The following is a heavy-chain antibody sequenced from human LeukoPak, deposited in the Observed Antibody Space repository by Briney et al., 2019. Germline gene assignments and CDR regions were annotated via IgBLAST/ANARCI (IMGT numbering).Heavy chain of an antibody. V-gene: IGHV4-59*01. CDR1: GGAISSYY. J-gene: IGHJ4*02. D-gene: IGHD6-13*01. Sequence: KPSETLSLTCTVPGGAISSYYWSWIRQPPGKGLEWIGYIYYSGSTNYNPSLKSRVTISVDTSKNQFSLKLSSVTAADTAVHYCARNAGGYSSSWYPLALDYWGQGTLVTVSS. CDR3: ARNAGGYSSSWYPLALDY. CDR2: IYYSGST.